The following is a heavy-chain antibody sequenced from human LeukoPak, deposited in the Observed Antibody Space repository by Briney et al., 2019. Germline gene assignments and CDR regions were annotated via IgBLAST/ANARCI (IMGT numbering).Heavy chain of an antibody. CDR3: AKCGDSSGYLLWFDP. CDR1: GFTFSSYA. D-gene: IGHD3-22*01. J-gene: IGHJ5*02. Sequence: GGSLRLSCVVSGFTFSSYAMSWVRQAPGKGLEWVSAISGSGGSTYYADSVKGRFTISRDNSKNTLYLQMNSLRAEDTAVYYCAKCGDSSGYLLWFDPWGQGTLVTVSS. V-gene: IGHV3-23*01. CDR2: ISGSGGST.